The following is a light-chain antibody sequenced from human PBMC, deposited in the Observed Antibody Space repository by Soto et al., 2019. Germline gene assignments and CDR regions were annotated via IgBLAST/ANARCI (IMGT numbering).Light chain of an antibody. V-gene: IGLV2-14*01. CDR1: SSDVGAYNY. CDR2: EVS. Sequence: QSVLTQPASVSGSPGQSITISCTGTSSDVGAYNYVSRYQQHPGKAPKLIIYEVSYRPSGVSNRFSGSKSGNSASLTISGLQTEDEADYYCSSYESDSTYVFGTGTKVTVL. J-gene: IGLJ1*01. CDR3: SSYESDSTYV.